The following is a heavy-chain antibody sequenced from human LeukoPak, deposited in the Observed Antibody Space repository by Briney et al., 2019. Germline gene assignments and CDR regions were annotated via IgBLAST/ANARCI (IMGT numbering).Heavy chain of an antibody. D-gene: IGHD3-10*01. Sequence: GGSLRLSCAASEFSFSNAWMSWVRQAPGKGLEYVSAISSNGGSTYYADSVKGRFTISRDNSKNTLYLQMSSLRAEDTAVYYCVKDGSGSYYTYYFDYWGQGTLVTVSS. CDR1: EFSFSNAW. V-gene: IGHV3-64D*06. J-gene: IGHJ4*02. CDR3: VKDGSGSYYTYYFDY. CDR2: ISSNGGST.